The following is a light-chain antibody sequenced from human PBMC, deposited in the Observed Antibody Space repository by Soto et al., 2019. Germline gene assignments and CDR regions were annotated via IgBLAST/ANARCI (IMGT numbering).Light chain of an antibody. J-gene: IGLJ1*01. CDR1: SIDIAPYNY. CDR2: EVS. CDR3: SSYTSSTNYV. V-gene: IGLV2-14*01. Sequence: QSALTQPASVSGSPGQSPTISCTGTSIDIAPYNYVSWYQQHPGKAPKLIIYEVSYRPSGISNRFSGSKSGNTASLTISGLQAEDEADYYCSSYTSSTNYVFGTGTKLTVL.